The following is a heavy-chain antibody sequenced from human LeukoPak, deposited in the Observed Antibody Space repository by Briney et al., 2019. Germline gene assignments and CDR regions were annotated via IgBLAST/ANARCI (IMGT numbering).Heavy chain of an antibody. CDR3: AKDLRTYCTNGVCYPGYFDY. D-gene: IGHD2-8*01. J-gene: IGHJ4*02. Sequence: GGSLRLSCAASGFTFVSYGIQWVRQAPGKGLEWVAVILSDGSNKYYADSVKGRFTISRDNSGNTLYLQMNSLRAEDTAVYYCAKDLRTYCTNGVCYPGYFDYWGQGTLVTVSS. V-gene: IGHV3-33*06. CDR2: ILSDGSNK. CDR1: GFTFVSYG.